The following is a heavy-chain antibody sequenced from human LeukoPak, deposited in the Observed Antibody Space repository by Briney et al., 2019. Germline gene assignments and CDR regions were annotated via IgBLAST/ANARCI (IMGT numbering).Heavy chain of an antibody. CDR1: GFTVSSNE. D-gene: IGHD3-10*01. CDR3: GRGMRDYYGLDY. CDR2: ISGGST. Sequence: GGSLRLSCAASGFTVSSNEMSWVRQAPGKGLEWVSSISGGSTYYADSRKGRFTISRDNSKNTLYLQMNRLTVEDTAVYYCGRGMRDYYGLDYWGQGFLVTVSS. V-gene: IGHV3-38-3*01. J-gene: IGHJ4*02.